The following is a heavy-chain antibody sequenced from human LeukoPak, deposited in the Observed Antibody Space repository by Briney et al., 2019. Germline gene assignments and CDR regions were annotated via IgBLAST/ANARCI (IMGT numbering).Heavy chain of an antibody. V-gene: IGHV1-2*02. CDR1: GYTXTGYY. J-gene: IGHJ3*02. CDR2: ISPDSGGT. Sequence: GASVKVSCKASGYTXTGYYMHWVRQAPGQGLEWMGWISPDSGGTRYSQKFQGRVTMARDTSINTVYMELSRLRSDDTAVYYCARPHDGGSYSNDAFDIWGQGTMVTVSS. CDR3: ARPHDGGSYSNDAFDI. D-gene: IGHD1-26*01.